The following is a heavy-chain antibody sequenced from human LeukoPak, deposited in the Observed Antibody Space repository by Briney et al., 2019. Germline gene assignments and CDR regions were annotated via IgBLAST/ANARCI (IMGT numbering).Heavy chain of an antibody. D-gene: IGHD5-24*01. CDR2: FDPEDGET. CDR1: GYTLTELS. J-gene: IGHJ4*02. CDR3: ATQDGYNFDY. V-gene: IGHV1-24*01. Sequence: WASVKVSCKVSGYTLTELSMHWVRQAPGKGLEWMGGFDPEDGETIYAQKFQGRVTMTEDTSTDTAYMELSSLRSEDAAVSYCATQDGYNFDYWGQGTLVTVSS.